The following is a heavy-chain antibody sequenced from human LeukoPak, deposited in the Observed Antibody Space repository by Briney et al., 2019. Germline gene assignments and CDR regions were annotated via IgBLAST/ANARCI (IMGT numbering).Heavy chain of an antibody. D-gene: IGHD1-26*01. CDR3: ARDERGSETNWFDP. J-gene: IGHJ5*02. V-gene: IGHV7-4-1*02. CDR1: GYTFTSYA. CDR2: INTNTGNP. Sequence: GASVKVSCKASGYTFTSYAMNWVRQAPGQGLEWMGWINTNTGNPTYAQGSTGRFVFSLDTSVSTAYLQISSLKAEDTAVYYCARDERGSETNWFDPWGQGTLVTVSS.